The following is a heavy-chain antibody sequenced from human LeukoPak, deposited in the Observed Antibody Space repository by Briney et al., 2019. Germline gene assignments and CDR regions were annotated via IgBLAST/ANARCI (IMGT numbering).Heavy chain of an antibody. D-gene: IGHD5-18*01. V-gene: IGHV4-39*01. CDR1: GRSTSSRRYS. Sequence: SDSLSLTRTVSGRSTSSRRYSWAWIRQPPGKGLEWFGTIYDSGSTYYNPSLKSRVTISVDTSKNQFSLRLSSVTAAGTAVYYCARVGFGGYSYGYVDFWGQGTLVTVSS. J-gene: IGHJ4*02. CDR2: IYDSGST. CDR3: ARVGFGGYSYGYVDF.